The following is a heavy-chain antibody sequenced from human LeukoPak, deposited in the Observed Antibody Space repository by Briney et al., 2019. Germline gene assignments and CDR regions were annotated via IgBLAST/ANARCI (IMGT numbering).Heavy chain of an antibody. J-gene: IGHJ4*02. D-gene: IGHD3-22*01. CDR2: IYSGGST. V-gene: IGHV3-66*01. CDR1: GFTLSSNY. CDR3: ARAFDYYDSSGFLDY. Sequence: GGSLTLSCADSGFTLSSNYMIWVRQAPGKGLEWVSVIYSGGSTYYADSVKGRFTISRENSKNTLYLKMNSLRAEDTAVYYCARAFDYYDSSGFLDYWGQGTLVTVSS.